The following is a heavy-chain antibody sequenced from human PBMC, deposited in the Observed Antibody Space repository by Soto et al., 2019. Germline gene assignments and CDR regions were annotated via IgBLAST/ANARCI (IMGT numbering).Heavy chain of an antibody. D-gene: IGHD3-9*01. CDR2: MNPNSGNT. J-gene: IGHJ4*02. Sequence: ASVKVSCKASGYTFTSYDINWVRQATGQGLEWMGWMNPNSGNTGYAQKFQGRVTMTRNTSISKAYMELSSLRSEDTSVYYCARGDDILTGYSAFDYWGQGTLVTVSS. CDR3: ARGDDILTGYSAFDY. V-gene: IGHV1-8*01. CDR1: GYTFTSYD.